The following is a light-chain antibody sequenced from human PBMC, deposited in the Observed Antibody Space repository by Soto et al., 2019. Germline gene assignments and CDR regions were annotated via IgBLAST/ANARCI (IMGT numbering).Light chain of an antibody. J-gene: IGKJ3*01. Sequence: DIQMTQSPSSLYASIGDRVTITCRASQDISDYLAWYQQKPGKVPNLLIYAASTLQSGLPSRFSGSGSGTEFTLTISSLQSEDVASYYCQRYGGTPYTFGTGTKVDIK. CDR1: QDISDY. V-gene: IGKV1-27*01. CDR2: AAS. CDR3: QRYGGTPYT.